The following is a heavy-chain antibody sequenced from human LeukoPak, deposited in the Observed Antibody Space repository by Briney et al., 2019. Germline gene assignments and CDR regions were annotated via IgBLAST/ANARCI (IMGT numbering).Heavy chain of an antibody. D-gene: IGHD6-19*01. CDR1: GFSFTNAW. Sequence: GGSLRLSCAASGFSFTNAWMSWVRQAPGKGLEWVVRIKSKTDGGTTDYAAPVKGRFTISRDDAKNTLYLQMNNLETEDTAVYYCTSSYTSGWYGPFDYWSQGTLVTVSS. J-gene: IGHJ4*02. CDR2: IKSKTDGGTT. CDR3: TSSYTSGWYGPFDY. V-gene: IGHV3-15*01.